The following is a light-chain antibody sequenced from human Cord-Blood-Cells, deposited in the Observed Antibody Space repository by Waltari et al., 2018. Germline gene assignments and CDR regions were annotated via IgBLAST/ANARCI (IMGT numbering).Light chain of an antibody. Sequence: QSALTQPHAVSGPPGHPHTNHSTQISCDVAGYNDLSWYQQHPGKAPKLMIYDVSNRPSGVSNRFSGSKSGNTASLTISGLQAEDEADYYCSSYTSSSNYVFGTGTKVTVL. CDR1: SCDVAGYND. V-gene: IGLV2-14*01. CDR3: SSYTSSSNYV. J-gene: IGLJ1*01. CDR2: DVS.